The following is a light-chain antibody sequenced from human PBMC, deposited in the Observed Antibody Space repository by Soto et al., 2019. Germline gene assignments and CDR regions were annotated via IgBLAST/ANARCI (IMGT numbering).Light chain of an antibody. Sequence: ITLAPSSLSVSTRPSASLSWRASQTINNNVAWYQLKDGQVPRLLIYGASTRATDVPARFSGSGSGTEFTLTISSLQSEDFAEYHCQQYNNWPQTFGQGSKV. CDR2: GAS. V-gene: IGKV3-15*01. CDR3: QQYNNWPQT. CDR1: QTINNN. J-gene: IGKJ1*01.